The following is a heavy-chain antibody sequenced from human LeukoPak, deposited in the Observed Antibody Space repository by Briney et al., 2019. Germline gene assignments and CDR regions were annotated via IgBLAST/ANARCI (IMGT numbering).Heavy chain of an antibody. V-gene: IGHV1-2*02. J-gene: IGHJ4*02. CDR3: ASPGSSYDILTGPGYCDY. CDR2: INPNSGGT. D-gene: IGHD3-9*01. CDR1: GYTFTVYY. Sequence: ASVKVSCKASGYTFTVYYLHWVRQAPGQGLEWMGWINPNSGGTNYAQKFQGRVTMTRDTPITTAYMELNRLRSDDTAVYYCASPGSSYDILTGPGYCDYWGQGTLVTVSS.